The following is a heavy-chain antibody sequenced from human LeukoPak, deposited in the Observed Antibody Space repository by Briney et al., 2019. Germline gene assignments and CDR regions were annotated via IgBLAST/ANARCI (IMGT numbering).Heavy chain of an antibody. Sequence: SETLSLTCAVYGGSFSGYYWSWLRQPPGKGLEWIGEINHSGSTNYNPSLKSRVTISVDTSKNQFSLKLSSVTAADTAVYYCARGSGWAHYYYYYMDVWGKGTTVTVSS. J-gene: IGHJ6*03. D-gene: IGHD6-19*01. CDR2: INHSGST. CDR1: GGSFSGYY. CDR3: ARGSGWAHYYYYYMDV. V-gene: IGHV4-34*01.